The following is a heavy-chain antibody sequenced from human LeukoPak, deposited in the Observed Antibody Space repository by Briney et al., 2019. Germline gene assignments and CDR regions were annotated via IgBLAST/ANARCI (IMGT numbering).Heavy chain of an antibody. CDR2: IYTSGST. CDR1: GGSISNYY. CDR3: ARVVTANWFDP. Sequence: SVTLSLTCTVSGGSISNYYWSWIRQPAGKGLEWIGRIYTSGSTNYNPSLKSRVTMSIDTSKNQFSLKLSSVTAADTAVYYCARVVTANWFDPWGQGTLVTVSS. J-gene: IGHJ5*02. V-gene: IGHV4-4*07. D-gene: IGHD2-21*02.